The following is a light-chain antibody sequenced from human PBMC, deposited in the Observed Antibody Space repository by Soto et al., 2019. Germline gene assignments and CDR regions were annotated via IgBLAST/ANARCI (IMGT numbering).Light chain of an antibody. CDR1: SSNLGNNY. CDR3: GTGENSLSTEV. V-gene: IGLV1-51*01. J-gene: IGLJ2*01. Sequence: QSVLTQPPSVSAAPGQKVTISCSGSSSNLGNNYVSWYQQFPGTAPKLLICDTNQRPSGIPDRFSGSKAGTSATLAIAGLQAGDEADYYCGTGENSLSTEVFGGGTKLTVL. CDR2: DTN.